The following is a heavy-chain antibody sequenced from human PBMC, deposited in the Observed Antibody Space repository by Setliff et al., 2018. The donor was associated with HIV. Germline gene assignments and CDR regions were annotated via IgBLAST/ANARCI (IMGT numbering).Heavy chain of an antibody. D-gene: IGHD6-6*01. Sequence: ASVKVSCKTSGYTFTDYFIHWVRRAPGQGLEWMGWISPNNGDTNYAQKFQGRVTMTRDTSISTAYMELSRLRPDDTAVYYRARQLSNSLDYWGQGTLVTVSS. V-gene: IGHV1-2*02. J-gene: IGHJ4*02. CDR1: GYTFTDYF. CDR3: ARQLSNSLDY. CDR2: ISPNNGDT.